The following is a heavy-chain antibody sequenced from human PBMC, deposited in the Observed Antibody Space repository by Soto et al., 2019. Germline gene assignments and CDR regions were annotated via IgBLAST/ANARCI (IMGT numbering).Heavy chain of an antibody. CDR3: VKDGGVGARPAIKPFDY. J-gene: IGHJ4*02. V-gene: IGHV3-30-3*02. D-gene: IGHD3-16*01. Sequence: QVHLVESGGGVVQPGTSLRLSCTVSGFTFSYYAMHWVRQAPGKGLEWLGVLSSDGSETYQSYSVEGRFIMSRDNTKSILHLHMSGLRVEDTAVYFCVKDGGVGARPAIKPFDYWGLGTLVTVSS. CDR2: LSSDGSET. CDR1: GFTFSYYA.